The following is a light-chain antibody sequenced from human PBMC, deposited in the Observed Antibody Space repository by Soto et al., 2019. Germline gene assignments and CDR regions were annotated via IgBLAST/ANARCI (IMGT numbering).Light chain of an antibody. CDR2: GAS. J-gene: IGKJ1*01. CDR3: QQYNNVPPWT. Sequence: EIGTTNSPSSLSVSPGERATLSCRASQSVSNNLAWYQHKPGQAPSLLIYGASIRATGIPARFSGSGSGTEFTLTISSLQSEDFAVYYCQQYNNVPPWTLGQGAKVDIK. V-gene: IGKV3-15*01. CDR1: QSVSNN.